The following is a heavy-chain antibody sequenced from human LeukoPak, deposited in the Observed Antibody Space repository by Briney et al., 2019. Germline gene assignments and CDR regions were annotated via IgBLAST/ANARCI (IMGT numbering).Heavy chain of an antibody. V-gene: IGHV4-34*01. CDR3: AATFMITFGGVIGSNWFDP. CDR1: GGSFSGYY. J-gene: IGHJ5*02. D-gene: IGHD3-16*02. Sequence: PSETLSLTCAVYGGSFSGYYWSWIRQPPGKGLEWIGEINHSGSTNYNPSLKSRVTISVDTSKNQFSLKLSSVTAADTAVYYCAATFMITFGGVIGSNWFDPWGQGTLVTVSS. CDR2: INHSGST.